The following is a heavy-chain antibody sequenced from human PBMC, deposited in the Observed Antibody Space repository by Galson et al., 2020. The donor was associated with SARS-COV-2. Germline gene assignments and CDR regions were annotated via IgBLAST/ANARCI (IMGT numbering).Heavy chain of an antibody. CDR3: ARGFMITFGGVIVEWYGTRWY. CDR2: INPNSGGT. Sequence: GESLKISCKASGYTFTGYYMHWVRQAPGQGLEWMGWINPNSGGTNYAQKFQGRVTMTRDTSISTAYMELSRLRSDDTAVYYCARGFMITFGGVIVEWYGTRWYWGQGTLVTVSS. CDR1: GYTFTGYY. D-gene: IGHD3-16*02. J-gene: IGHJ4*02. V-gene: IGHV1-2*02.